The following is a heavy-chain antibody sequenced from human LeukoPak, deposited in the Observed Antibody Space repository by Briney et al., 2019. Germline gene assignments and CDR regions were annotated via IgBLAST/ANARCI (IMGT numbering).Heavy chain of an antibody. Sequence: GGSLRLSCEDSVFTFTAYAMHWVRQAPGKGLEWVSSITSRGDGTYYTDALSGRFTISRDNGKKAVFLQMKNLRRGDSALYYGAHGTDTSGRQYFDTWGQGTLVTVSS. J-gene: IGHJ4*02. CDR1: VFTFTAYA. CDR2: ITSRGDGT. CDR3: AHGTDTSGRQYFDT. V-gene: IGHV3-23*01. D-gene: IGHD2-15*01.